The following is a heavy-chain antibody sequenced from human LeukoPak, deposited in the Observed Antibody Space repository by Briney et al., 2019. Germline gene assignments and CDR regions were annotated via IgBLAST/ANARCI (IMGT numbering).Heavy chain of an antibody. CDR2: INHSGST. Sequence: SETLSLTCAVYGGSFSGYYWSWIRQPPGKGLEWIGEINHSGSTNYNPSLKSRVTISVDTSKNQFSLKLSSVTAADTAVYYCAKGGQLAGPGYYYMDVWGKGTTVTVSS. CDR3: AKGGQLAGPGYYYMDV. D-gene: IGHD6-6*01. V-gene: IGHV4-34*01. J-gene: IGHJ6*03. CDR1: GGSFSGYY.